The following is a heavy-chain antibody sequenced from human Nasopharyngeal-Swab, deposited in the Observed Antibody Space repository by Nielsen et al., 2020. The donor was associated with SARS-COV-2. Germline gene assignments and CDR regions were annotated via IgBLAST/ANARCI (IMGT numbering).Heavy chain of an antibody. J-gene: IGHJ4*02. CDR2: ISSSSSYI. CDR1: GFTFSSYS. D-gene: IGHD5-24*01. Sequence: GESLKISCAASGFTFSSYSMNWVRQAPGKGLEWVSSISSSSSYIYYADSVKGRSTISRDNAKNSLYLQMNSLRAEDTAVYYCARAGRMATVDYWGQGTLVTVSS. V-gene: IGHV3-21*01. CDR3: ARAGRMATVDY.